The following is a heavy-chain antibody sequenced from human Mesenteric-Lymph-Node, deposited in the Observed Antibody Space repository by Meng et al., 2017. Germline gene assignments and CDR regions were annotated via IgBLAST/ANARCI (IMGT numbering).Heavy chain of an antibody. CDR3: AHIRPSTGLLWFGELLPFDY. CDR1: GFSLSTSGVG. D-gene: IGHD3-10*01. CDR2: IYWDDDK. Sequence: QITLQESCPTLSKPPQTLTLTCTFSGFSLSTSGVGVGWIRQPPGKALEWLALIYWDDDKRYSPSLKSRLTITKDTSKNQVVLTMTNMDPVDTATYYCAHIRPSTGLLWFGELLPFDYWGQGTLVTVSS. V-gene: IGHV2-5*02. J-gene: IGHJ4*02.